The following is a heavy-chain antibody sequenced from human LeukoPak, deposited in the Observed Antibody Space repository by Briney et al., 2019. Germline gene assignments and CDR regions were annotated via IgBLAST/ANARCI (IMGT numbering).Heavy chain of an antibody. D-gene: IGHD1-26*01. CDR2: IYYSGST. CDR3: ASGVGAATAGY. V-gene: IGHV4-30-4*01. Sequence: SETLSLTCTVSGGSISSGDYYWSWIRQPPGKGLEWIGYIYYSGSTYYNPSLKSRVTISVDTSKNQFSLKLSSVTAADTAVYYCASGVGAATAGYWGQGTLVTVPS. J-gene: IGHJ4*02. CDR1: GGSISSGDYY.